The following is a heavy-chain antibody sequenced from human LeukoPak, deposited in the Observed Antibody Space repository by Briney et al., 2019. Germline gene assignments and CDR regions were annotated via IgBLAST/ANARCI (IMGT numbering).Heavy chain of an antibody. CDR1: GCSISSYY. V-gene: IGHV4-59*01. Sequence: SETLSLTCTVSGCSISSYYWSWIRQPPGKGLEWIGYIYYSGSTNYNPSLKSRATISVDTSKNQFSLKLSSVTAADTAVYYCARGGCSGGSCYELDYWGQGTLVTVSS. D-gene: IGHD2-15*01. J-gene: IGHJ4*02. CDR2: IYYSGST. CDR3: ARGGCSGGSCYELDY.